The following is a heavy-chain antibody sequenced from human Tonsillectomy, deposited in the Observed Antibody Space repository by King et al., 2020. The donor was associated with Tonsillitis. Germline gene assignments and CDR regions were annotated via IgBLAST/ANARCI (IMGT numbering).Heavy chain of an antibody. Sequence: QLVQSGAEVKKPGSSVTVSCKASGIAFSRYAISWVRQVPGQGFEWIGEIIPIFRPANYVQKFQDRVTITADELTSTIYMELSGLRSDDTAVYYCTHSSYYDYVYGGGSWAQDYWGQGTLVTVSS. D-gene: IGHD3-16*01. CDR3: THSSYYDYVYGGGSWAQDY. CDR1: GIAFSRYA. J-gene: IGHJ4*02. V-gene: IGHV1-69*01. CDR2: IIPIFRPA.